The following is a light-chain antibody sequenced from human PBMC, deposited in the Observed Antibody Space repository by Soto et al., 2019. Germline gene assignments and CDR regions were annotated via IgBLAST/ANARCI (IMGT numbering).Light chain of an antibody. V-gene: IGLV2-14*01. Sequence: QSVLTQPASVSGSPGQSITISCTGTSSDVGAYNYVSWYQQHPGKAPKLMIYEVSNRPSGVSNRFSGSKSGNTASLTISGLQAEEEADYYCNSYTRSSTLVFGGGTKLTVL. J-gene: IGLJ3*02. CDR3: NSYTRSSTLV. CDR2: EVS. CDR1: SSDVGAYNY.